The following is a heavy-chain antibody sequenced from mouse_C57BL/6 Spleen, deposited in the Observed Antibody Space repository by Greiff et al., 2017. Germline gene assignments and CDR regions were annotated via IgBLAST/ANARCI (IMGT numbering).Heavy chain of an antibody. J-gene: IGHJ3*01. D-gene: IGHD2-13*01. Sequence: VQLQQSGPELVKPGDSVKISCKASGYSFTGYFMNWVMQSHGKSLEWIGRINPYNGYTFYNQKFKGKATLTVDKSSSTAHLELRSLTSEDSAVYYCARGDHEGFAYWGQGTLVTVSA. V-gene: IGHV1-20*01. CDR2: INPYNGYT. CDR1: GYSFTGYF. CDR3: ARGDHEGFAY.